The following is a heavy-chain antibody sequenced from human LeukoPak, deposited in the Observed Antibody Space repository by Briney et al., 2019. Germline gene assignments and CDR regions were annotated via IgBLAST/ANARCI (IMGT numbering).Heavy chain of an antibody. CDR2: INSDGSST. CDR1: GFTFSSYW. Sequence: PGGSLRLSCAASGFTFSSYWMHWVRQAPGKGLVWVSRINSDGSSTSYADSVKGRFTISRDNAKNTLYLQMNSLGAEDTAVYYCARDRMSKGTVVADYWGQGTLVTVSS. V-gene: IGHV3-74*01. CDR3: ARDRMSKGTVVADY. D-gene: IGHD4-23*01. J-gene: IGHJ4*02.